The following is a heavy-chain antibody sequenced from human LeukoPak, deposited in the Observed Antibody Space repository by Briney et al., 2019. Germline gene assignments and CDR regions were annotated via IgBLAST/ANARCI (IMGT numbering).Heavy chain of an antibody. CDR3: AKGILFERQRGYSGYGGFDY. J-gene: IGHJ4*02. CDR1: GFTFSSYG. CDR2: ISYDGSNK. V-gene: IGHV3-30*18. D-gene: IGHD5-12*01. Sequence: GGSLRLSCAASGFTFSSYGMHWVRQAPGKGLEWVAVISYDGSNKYYADSVKGRFTISRDNSKNTLYLQMNSLRAEDTAVYYCAKGILFERQRGYSGYGGFDYWGQGTLVTVSS.